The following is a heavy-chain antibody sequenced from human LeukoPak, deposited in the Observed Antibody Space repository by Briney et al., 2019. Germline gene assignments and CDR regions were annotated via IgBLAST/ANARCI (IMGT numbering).Heavy chain of an antibody. J-gene: IGHJ5*02. CDR3: ARVLRGYSGYDSFNWFDP. CDR1: GFTFSDYY. Sequence: PGGSLRLSCAASGFTFSDYYMSWIRQAPGKGLEWVSYISSSGSTIYYADSVKGRFTISRDNAKNSLYLQMNSLRAEDTAVYYCARVLRGYSGYDSFNWFDPWGQGTLVTVSS. D-gene: IGHD5-12*01. CDR2: ISSSGSTI. V-gene: IGHV3-11*01.